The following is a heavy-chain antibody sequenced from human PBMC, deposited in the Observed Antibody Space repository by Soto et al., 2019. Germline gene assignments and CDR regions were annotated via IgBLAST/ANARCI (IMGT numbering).Heavy chain of an antibody. D-gene: IGHD3-3*01. Sequence: SETLSLTCTVSGGSISNYYWSWIRQPPGQGLEWIGYIYYSGGTYYSPSLESRVTITVDTSKNQFSLKLSSVTAADTAVYYCARAPYKVAVFGRYYFDYWGQGAMVAVYS. CDR3: ARAPYKVAVFGRYYFDY. J-gene: IGHJ4*02. CDR2: IYYSGGT. CDR1: GGSISNYY. V-gene: IGHV4-59*01.